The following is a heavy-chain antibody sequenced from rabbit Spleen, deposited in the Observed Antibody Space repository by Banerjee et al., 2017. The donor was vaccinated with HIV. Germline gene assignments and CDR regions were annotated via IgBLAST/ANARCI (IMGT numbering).Heavy chain of an antibody. V-gene: IGHV1S40*01. CDR2: IDGGSSDT. Sequence: QSLEESGGGLVTPGASLTLPCTASGFYLRRRPWMCWVRQAPGKGLEWIACIDGGSSDTGYASGAKGRFTVSKTSSTTVTLQMTSLTAADTATYFCARDMWNNDDYRGFGLWGQGTLVTVS. D-gene: IGHD2-1*01. J-gene: IGHJ4*01. CDR3: ARDMWNNDDYRGFGL. CDR1: GFYLRRRPW.